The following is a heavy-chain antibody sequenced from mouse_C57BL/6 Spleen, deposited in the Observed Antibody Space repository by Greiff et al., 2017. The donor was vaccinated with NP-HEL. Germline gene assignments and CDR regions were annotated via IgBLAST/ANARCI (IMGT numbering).Heavy chain of an antibody. CDR1: GYTFTSYW. Sequence: QVQLQQPGAELVRPGSSVKLSCKASGYTFTSYWMDWVKQRPGQGLEWIGNIYPSDSETHYNQKFKDKATLTVDKSSSTAYMQLSSLTSEDSAVYYWARGGLDYTFDYWGQGTTLTVSS. CDR3: ARGGLDYTFDY. V-gene: IGHV1-61*01. J-gene: IGHJ2*01. CDR2: IYPSDSET. D-gene: IGHD6-5*01.